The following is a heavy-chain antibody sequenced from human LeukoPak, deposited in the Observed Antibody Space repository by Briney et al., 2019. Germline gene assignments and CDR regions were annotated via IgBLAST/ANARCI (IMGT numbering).Heavy chain of an antibody. J-gene: IGHJ4*02. D-gene: IGHD3-10*01. CDR3: TSYGSGSYGY. CDR2: IRSKANSYAT. Sequence: PGGSLRLSCAASGFTFSGSAMHWVRQACGKGLEWVGRIRSKANSYATAYAASVKGRFTISRDDSKNTAYLQMNSLKTEDTAVYYCTSYGSGSYGYWGQGTLVTVSS. CDR1: GFTFSGSA. V-gene: IGHV3-73*01.